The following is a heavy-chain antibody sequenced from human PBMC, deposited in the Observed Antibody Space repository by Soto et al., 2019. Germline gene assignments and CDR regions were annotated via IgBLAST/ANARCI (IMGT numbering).Heavy chain of an antibody. V-gene: IGHV4-34*01. CDR3: ARVLPKRYYYDSSGYHDY. J-gene: IGHJ4*02. CDR2: INHSGST. Sequence: QVQLQQWGAGLLKPSETLSLTCAVYGGSFSGYYWSWISQPPGKGLEWIGEINHSGSTNYNPSLKSRVTISVDTSKNQFSLKLSSVTAADTAVYYCARVLPKRYYYDSSGYHDYWGQGTLVTVSS. CDR1: GGSFSGYY. D-gene: IGHD3-22*01.